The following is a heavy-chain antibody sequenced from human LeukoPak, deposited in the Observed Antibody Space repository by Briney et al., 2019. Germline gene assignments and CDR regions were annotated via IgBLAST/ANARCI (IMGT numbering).Heavy chain of an antibody. CDR3: ASSGPYCYDSSGYDY. J-gene: IGHJ4*02. D-gene: IGHD3-22*01. CDR1: GFTFSSYA. Sequence: PGGSLRLSCAASGFTFSSYAMSWVRQAPGKGLEWVSAISGSGGSTYYADSVKGRFTISRDNSKNTLYLQMNSLRAEDTAVYYCASSGPYCYDSSGYDYWGQGTLVTVSS. CDR2: ISGSGGST. V-gene: IGHV3-23*01.